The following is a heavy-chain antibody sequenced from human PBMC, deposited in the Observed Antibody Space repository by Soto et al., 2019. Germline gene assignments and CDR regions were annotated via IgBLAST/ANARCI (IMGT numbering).Heavy chain of an antibody. CDR3: AKSGSMVRGSNWFDP. Sequence: TGGSLILSCAAAGFTFRSYGMHWVRQDPGKGLEWVAVISYDGSNKYYADSVKGRFTISRDNSKNTLYLQMNSLRAEDTAVYYCAKSGSMVRGSNWFDPWGQGTLVTVSS. CDR1: GFTFRSYG. V-gene: IGHV3-30*18. J-gene: IGHJ5*02. D-gene: IGHD3-10*01. CDR2: ISYDGSNK.